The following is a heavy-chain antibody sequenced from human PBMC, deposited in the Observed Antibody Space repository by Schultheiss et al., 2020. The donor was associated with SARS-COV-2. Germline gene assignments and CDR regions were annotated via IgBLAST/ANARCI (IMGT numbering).Heavy chain of an antibody. D-gene: IGHD2-15*01. V-gene: IGHV4-31*03. CDR1: GGSISSGGYY. J-gene: IGHJ6*02. Sequence: SETLSLTCTVSGGSISSGGYYWSWIRQHPGKGLEWIGYIYYSGSTYYNPSLKSRVTISVDTSKNQFSLKLSSVTAADTAVYYCARDSEVVVAATDYYGMDVWGQGTTVTVSS. CDR2: IYYSGST. CDR3: ARDSEVVVAATDYYGMDV.